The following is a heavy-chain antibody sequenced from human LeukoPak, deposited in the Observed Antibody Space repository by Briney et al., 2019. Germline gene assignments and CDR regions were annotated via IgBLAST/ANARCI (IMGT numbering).Heavy chain of an antibody. J-gene: IGHJ5*02. V-gene: IGHV1-8*01. Sequence: PGASVKVSCKASGYTFTTYDINWVRQATGQGLEWMGWMNPNSGNTGYTQKFQGRVTMTRNTSISTAYMELSSLRSEDTAVYYCARGRGSGHKENWFGPWGQGTLVTVSS. CDR3: ARGRGSGHKENWFGP. CDR1: GYTFTTYD. CDR2: MNPNSGNT. D-gene: IGHD6-19*01.